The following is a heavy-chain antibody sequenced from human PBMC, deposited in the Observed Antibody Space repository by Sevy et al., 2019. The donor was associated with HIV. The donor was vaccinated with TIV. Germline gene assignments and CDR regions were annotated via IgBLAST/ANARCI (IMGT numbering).Heavy chain of an antibody. Sequence: SEILSLTCTVSGGSISSGDYYWSWIRQPPGKGLEWIGYIYYSGSTYYNPSLKSRVTISVDTSKNQFSLKLSSVTAADTAVHYCARAEWIQLWLEGGNWFDPWGQGTLVTVSS. V-gene: IGHV4-30-4*01. CDR2: IYYSGST. CDR3: ARAEWIQLWLEGGNWFDP. J-gene: IGHJ5*02. D-gene: IGHD5-18*01. CDR1: GGSISSGDYY.